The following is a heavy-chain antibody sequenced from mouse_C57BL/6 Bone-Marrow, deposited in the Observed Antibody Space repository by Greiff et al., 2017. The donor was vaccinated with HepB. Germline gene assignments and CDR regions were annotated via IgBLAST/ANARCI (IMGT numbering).Heavy chain of an antibody. J-gene: IGHJ4*01. V-gene: IGHV1-81*01. D-gene: IGHD2-4*01. CDR2: IYPRSGNT. CDR1: GYTFTSYG. Sequence: VKLQESGAELARPGASVKLSCKASGYTFTSYGISWVKQRTGQGLEWIGEIYPRSGNTYYNEKFKGKATLTADKSSSTAYMELRSLTSEDSAVYFCAVDYDYDWPYWGQGTSVTVSS. CDR3: AVDYDYDWPY.